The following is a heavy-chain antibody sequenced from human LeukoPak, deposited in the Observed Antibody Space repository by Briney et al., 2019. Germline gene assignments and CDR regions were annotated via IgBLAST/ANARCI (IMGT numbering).Heavy chain of an antibody. CDR2: INHSGST. Sequence: PSETLSLTCAVYGGSFSGYYWSWIRQPPGKGLEWIGEINHSGSTNYNPSLKSRVTISVDTSKNQFSLKLSSVTAADTAVYHCATGGSGSYLFDYWGQGTLVTVSS. J-gene: IGHJ4*02. CDR3: ATGGSGSYLFDY. CDR1: GGSFSGYY. V-gene: IGHV4-34*01. D-gene: IGHD3-10*01.